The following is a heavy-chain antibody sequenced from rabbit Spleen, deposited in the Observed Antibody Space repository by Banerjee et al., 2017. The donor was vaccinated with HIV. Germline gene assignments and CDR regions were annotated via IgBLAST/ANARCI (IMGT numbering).Heavy chain of an antibody. D-gene: IGHD1-1*01. CDR1: GFSFSSSYY. Sequence: QSLDESGGDLVKPGASLTLTCTASGFSFSSSYYMCWVRQAPGKGLECIACIYAGSTGTTVYATWASGRFTISRTSSTTVTLRMTSLTAADRATYFCARDLVGVIGWNFYLWGPGTLVTVS. CDR2: IYAGSTGTT. J-gene: IGHJ4*01. V-gene: IGHV1S40*01. CDR3: ARDLVGVIGWNFYL.